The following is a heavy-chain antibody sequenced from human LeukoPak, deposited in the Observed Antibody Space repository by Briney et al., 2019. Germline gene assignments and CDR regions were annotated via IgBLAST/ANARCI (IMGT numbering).Heavy chain of an antibody. J-gene: IGHJ6*02. CDR1: GFTFTRYW. V-gene: IGHV3-7*01. CDR2: VKQDGSQA. Sequence: GGSLRLSCATSGFTFTRYWMAWIRQSPGKGLEWVANVKQDGSQAYYLESVEGRFTISRDNAKTSLYLQMNSLRAEDTAVYYCARGEYGLDVWGRGTTVTVSS. CDR3: ARGEYGLDV.